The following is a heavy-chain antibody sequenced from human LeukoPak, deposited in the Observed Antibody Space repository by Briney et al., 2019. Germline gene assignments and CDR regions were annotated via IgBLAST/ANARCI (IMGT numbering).Heavy chain of an antibody. CDR1: GYTFTSYG. Sequence: ASVKVSCKASGYTFTSYGISWVRQAPGQGLEWMGWISAYNGNTNYAQKLQGRVTMTTDTSTSTAHMELRSLRSDDTAVYYCARDGGYDYVWGSYRYEDYWGQGTLVTVYS. CDR2: ISAYNGNT. V-gene: IGHV1-18*01. J-gene: IGHJ4*02. D-gene: IGHD3-16*02. CDR3: ARDGGYDYVWGSYRYEDY.